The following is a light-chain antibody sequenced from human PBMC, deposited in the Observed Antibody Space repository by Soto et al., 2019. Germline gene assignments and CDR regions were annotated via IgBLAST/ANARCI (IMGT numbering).Light chain of an antibody. J-gene: IGKJ1*01. Sequence: VVHGTITCRASQRISSWLAWYQQKPGKAPKRLIYAASTLQSGVPSRFSGSGSGTEFTLTISSLQPEDFATYYCRQPNSYPQTFGQGTKVDI. V-gene: IGKV1-9*01. CDR1: QRISSW. CDR3: RQPNSYPQT. CDR2: AAS.